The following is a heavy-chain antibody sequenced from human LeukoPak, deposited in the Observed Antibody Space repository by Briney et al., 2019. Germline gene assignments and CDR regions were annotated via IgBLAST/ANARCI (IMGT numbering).Heavy chain of an antibody. CDR3: ARDLRVAAAGADNWFDP. Sequence: GASVKVSCKASGYTFTSYYMHWVRQAPGQGLEWMGIINPSGGSTSYAQKFQGRVTMTRDTSTSTVYMELSSLRSEDTAVYYCARDLRVAAAGADNWFDPWGQGTLVTVSS. CDR1: GYTFTSYY. CDR2: INPSGGST. J-gene: IGHJ5*02. D-gene: IGHD6-13*01. V-gene: IGHV1-46*01.